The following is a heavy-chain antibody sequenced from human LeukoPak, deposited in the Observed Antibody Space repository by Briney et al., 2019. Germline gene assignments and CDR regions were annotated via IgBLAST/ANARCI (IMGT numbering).Heavy chain of an antibody. V-gene: IGHV1-3*01. D-gene: IGHD5-24*01. Sequence: ASVTVSFTTSGYIFTPHHIHWMRQAPGQGLELLGWVSAANNPEYSQKFQGRVVITRDASATTSYLERNSLRSEDTAVYYCAMSVEMPPIPSFDYWGQGTLVTVSS. CDR3: AMSVEMPPIPSFDY. CDR1: GYIFTPHH. J-gene: IGHJ4*02. CDR2: VSAANNP.